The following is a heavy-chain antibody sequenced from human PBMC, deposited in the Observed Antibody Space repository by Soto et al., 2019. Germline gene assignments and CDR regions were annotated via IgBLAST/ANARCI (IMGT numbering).Heavy chain of an antibody. CDR3: VRARGGEYFGEQLS. CDR2: IGTAADT. CDR1: GFTFSLYD. D-gene: IGHD3-10*01. Sequence: EVQLVESGGGLVQPGGSLRLSCAASGFTFSLYDMYWVRQPTGKGLEWVSAIGTAADTYYPGSVQGRFIISREDAKNSLYLQMNSLRAGDTAVYYCVRARGGEYFGEQLSWGQGTLVIVSS. J-gene: IGHJ4*02. V-gene: IGHV3-13*04.